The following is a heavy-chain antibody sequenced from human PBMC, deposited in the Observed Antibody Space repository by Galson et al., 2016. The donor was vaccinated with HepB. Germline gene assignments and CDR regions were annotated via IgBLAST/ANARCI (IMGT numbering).Heavy chain of an antibody. J-gene: IGHJ4*02. V-gene: IGHV4-61*01. Sequence: SETLSLTCTVSGGAVNSGHYYWSWIRQTPGKEPEWIGYIYYGGKTKYNPSLEGRLTISVDSSKSQFSLKLRSVTAADTAIYYCARSTKTYCGGDCPHYFDSWGPGTLVAVSS. CDR3: ARSTKTYCGGDCPHYFDS. CDR1: GGAVNSGHYY. D-gene: IGHD2-21*02. CDR2: IYYGGKT.